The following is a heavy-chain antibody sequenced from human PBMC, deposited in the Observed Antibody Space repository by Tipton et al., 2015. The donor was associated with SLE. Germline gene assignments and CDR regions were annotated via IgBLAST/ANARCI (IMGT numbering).Heavy chain of an antibody. CDR1: GGSFSGYY. D-gene: IGHD1-7*01. V-gene: IGHV4-34*01. J-gene: IGHJ4*02. CDR2: INHSGNT. Sequence: TLSLTCAVYGGSFSGYYWSWVRQPPGKGLEWIGEINHSGNTNYNPSLKSRVTISIDKSKNQFSLKLTSVTAADTAVYHCTRVPRYNWNYIADWGQGTLVSVSS. CDR3: TRVPRYNWNYIAD.